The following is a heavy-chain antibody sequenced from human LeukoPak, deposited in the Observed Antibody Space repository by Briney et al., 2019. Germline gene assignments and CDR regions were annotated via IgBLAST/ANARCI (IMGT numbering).Heavy chain of an antibody. CDR3: AKDKTYYYDSSGYSPMDY. CDR1: GFTFSSYG. V-gene: IGHV3-30*02. D-gene: IGHD3-22*01. Sequence: GGSLRLSCAASGFTFSSYGMHWVRQAPGKELEWVAFIRYDGSNKYYADSVKGRFTISRDNSKNTLYLQMNSLRAEDTAVYYCAKDKTYYYDSSGYSPMDYWGQGTLVTVSS. CDR2: IRYDGSNK. J-gene: IGHJ4*02.